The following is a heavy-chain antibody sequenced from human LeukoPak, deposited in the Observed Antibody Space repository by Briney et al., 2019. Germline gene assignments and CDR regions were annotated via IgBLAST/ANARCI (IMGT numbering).Heavy chain of an antibody. CDR1: GXTFSSYA. CDR3: ARAYCGGDCYSKPHDAFDI. CDR2: LSGSGGST. V-gene: IGHV3-23*01. Sequence: GGSLRLSCAASGXTFSSYAMSWVRQAPGKGLDWVSALSGSGGSTYHADSGKGRFTISRDTSTNTLYLQMNSLRAEDTAVYYCARAYCGGDCYSKPHDAFDIWGRGTMVTVSS. D-gene: IGHD2-21*02. J-gene: IGHJ3*02.